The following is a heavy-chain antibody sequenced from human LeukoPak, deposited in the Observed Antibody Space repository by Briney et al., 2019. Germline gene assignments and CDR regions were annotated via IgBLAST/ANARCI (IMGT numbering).Heavy chain of an antibody. Sequence: ASVKVSCKASGYTFTSYYMHWVRQAPGQGLEWMGWINPNSGGTNYAQKFQGRVTMTRDTSISTAYMELSRLRSDDTAVYYCAREASYYDSSGYYHANWFDPWGQGTLVTVSS. CDR2: INPNSGGT. J-gene: IGHJ5*02. D-gene: IGHD3-22*01. CDR1: GYTFTSYY. V-gene: IGHV1-2*02. CDR3: AREASYYDSSGYYHANWFDP.